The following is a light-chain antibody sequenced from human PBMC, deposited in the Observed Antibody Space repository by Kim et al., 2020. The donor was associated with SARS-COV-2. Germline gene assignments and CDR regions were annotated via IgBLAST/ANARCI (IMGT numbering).Light chain of an antibody. J-gene: IGKJ2*01. CDR3: QQSYSTPPSYT. Sequence: SVGDRVTITCRASQSISSYLNWYQQKPGKAPKLLIYAASSLQSWVPSRFSGSGSGTDFTLTISSLQPEDFATYYCQQSYSTPPSYTFGQGTKLEI. V-gene: IGKV1-39*01. CDR1: QSISSY. CDR2: AAS.